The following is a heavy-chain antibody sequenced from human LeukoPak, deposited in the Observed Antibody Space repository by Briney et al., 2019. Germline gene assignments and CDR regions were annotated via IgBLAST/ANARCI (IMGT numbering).Heavy chain of an antibody. Sequence: TSETLSLTCTVSGGSISSYYWSWIRQPPGKGLEWIGYIYYGGSTYYSPSVKSRVTISLDTSRNQFSLKLNSVTAADTAVYYCAKSNGYGLVDIWGQGTMVTVSS. CDR3: AKSNGYGLVDI. J-gene: IGHJ3*02. CDR2: IYYGGST. CDR1: GGSISSYY. V-gene: IGHV4-59*12. D-gene: IGHD3-10*01.